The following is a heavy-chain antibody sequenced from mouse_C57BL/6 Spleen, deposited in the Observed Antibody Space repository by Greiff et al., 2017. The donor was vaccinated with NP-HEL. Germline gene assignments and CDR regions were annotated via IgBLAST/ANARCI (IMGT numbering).Heavy chain of an antibody. J-gene: IGHJ4*01. CDR1: GYAFSSYW. CDR2: IYPGDGDT. Sequence: VQLQQSGAELVKPGASVKISCKASGYAFSSYWMNWVKQRPGKGLEWIGQIYPGDGDTNHNGKFKGKATLTADKSSSTAYMQLSSLTSEDSAVYFCVPDYYGSSPNYYAMDYWGQGTSVTVSS. V-gene: IGHV1-80*01. D-gene: IGHD1-1*01. CDR3: VPDYYGSSPNYYAMDY.